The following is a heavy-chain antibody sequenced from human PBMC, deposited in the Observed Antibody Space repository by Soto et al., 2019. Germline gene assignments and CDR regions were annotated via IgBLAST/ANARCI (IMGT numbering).Heavy chain of an antibody. Sequence: EVQLVQSGAEVKKPGESLRISCKGSGYSFTSYWISWVRQMPGKGLEWMGRIDPSDSYTNYSPSFQGHVTISAGESITTAYLQWSSLKASDTAMYYCARLQAAAGDNDLTFDYWGQGTLVTVSS. V-gene: IGHV5-10-1*01. CDR2: IDPSDSYT. CDR3: ARLQAAAGDNDLTFDY. D-gene: IGHD6-13*01. CDR1: GYSFTSYW. J-gene: IGHJ4*02.